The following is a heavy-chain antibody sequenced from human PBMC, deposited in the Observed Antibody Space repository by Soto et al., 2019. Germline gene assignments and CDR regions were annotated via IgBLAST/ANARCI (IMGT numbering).Heavy chain of an antibody. CDR3: VHRDASNPCAY. J-gene: IGHJ4*02. Sequence: QITLKESGPALVKPTQTLTLTCTFSGFSLTTRGVGVAWVRQPPGQAPEFLVLLYWNDDKRYSPSLKSRVTVTSGTYKDEVDLTMTTMDPVDTATYLCVHRDASNPCAYWGQGALVTVSS. CDR2: LYWNDDK. V-gene: IGHV2-5*01. CDR1: GFSLTTRGVG.